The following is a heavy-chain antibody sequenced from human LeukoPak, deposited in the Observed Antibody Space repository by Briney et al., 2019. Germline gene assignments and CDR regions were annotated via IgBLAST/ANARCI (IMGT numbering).Heavy chain of an antibody. CDR2: IGASGEST. CDR3: AKDIQLST. Sequence: GGSPRLSCAASGFTLSVAAMTWVRQAPGKGLEWVSLIGASGESTYYADSVKGRFTISRDNSKNTLSLQMNSLRVEDTAMYFCAKDIQLSTWGLGTMVTVSS. CDR1: GFTLSVAA. V-gene: IGHV3-23*01. D-gene: IGHD5-24*01. J-gene: IGHJ3*01.